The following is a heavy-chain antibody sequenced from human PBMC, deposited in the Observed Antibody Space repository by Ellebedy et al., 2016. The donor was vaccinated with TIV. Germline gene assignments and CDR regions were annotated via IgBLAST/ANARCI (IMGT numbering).Heavy chain of an antibody. CDR2: IEQHGSAQ. Sequence: PGGSLRLSCAASGFTFSAYYMGWVRQAPGRGLDWVAYIEQHGSAQFYVDSVRGRFTISRDNAKSSLYLQMNSLRAEDTAVYYCARWDGGFDFWGQGTLVTVSS. CDR1: GFTFSAYY. CDR3: ARWDGGFDF. J-gene: IGHJ4*02. D-gene: IGHD1-26*01. V-gene: IGHV3-7*01.